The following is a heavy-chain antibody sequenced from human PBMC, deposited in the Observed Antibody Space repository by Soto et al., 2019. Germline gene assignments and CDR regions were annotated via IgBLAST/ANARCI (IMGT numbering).Heavy chain of an antibody. CDR2: IIPIFGTA. V-gene: IGHV1-69*01. J-gene: IGHJ5*02. CDR3: ARAIVGPTTTGWLDP. Sequence: QVQLVQSGAEVKKPGSSVKVSCKASGGTFSRYAISWVRQAPGQGLEWMGGIIPIFGTANYAQKFQVRVTITADDSTSTAYMELSSLRFEDTAVYYCARAIVGPTTTGWLDPRGQGTLVTVSS. D-gene: IGHD1-26*01. CDR1: GGTFSRYA.